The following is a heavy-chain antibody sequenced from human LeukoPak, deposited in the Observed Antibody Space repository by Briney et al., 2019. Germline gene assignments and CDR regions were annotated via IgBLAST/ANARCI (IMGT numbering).Heavy chain of an antibody. CDR2: IIPIFGKA. CDR1: GGTFSSYA. Sequence: ASVKVSCKASGGTFSSYAISWVRQAPGQGLEWMGGIIPIFGKANYAQKFQGRVTITADKSTSTAYMELSSLRSEDKAVYYCAREDYGDHQTYYWGQGTLVTVSS. J-gene: IGHJ4*02. CDR3: AREDYGDHQTYY. V-gene: IGHV1-69*06. D-gene: IGHD4-17*01.